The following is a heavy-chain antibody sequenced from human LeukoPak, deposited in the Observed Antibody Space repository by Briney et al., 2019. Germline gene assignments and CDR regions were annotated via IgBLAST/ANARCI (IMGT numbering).Heavy chain of an antibody. V-gene: IGHV6-1*01. CDR1: GDSVSSNSAA. CDR2: TYYRSKWYY. D-gene: IGHD1-26*01. CDR3: ARNPVGGSTIFDY. Sequence: SQTLSLTCAISGDSVSSNSAAWNWIRQSPSRGLEWLGRTYYRSKWYYDYAVAVKSRISINPDTSKNQFSLQLSSVTPEDTAVYYCARNPVGGSTIFDYWGQGTLVTVSS. J-gene: IGHJ4*02.